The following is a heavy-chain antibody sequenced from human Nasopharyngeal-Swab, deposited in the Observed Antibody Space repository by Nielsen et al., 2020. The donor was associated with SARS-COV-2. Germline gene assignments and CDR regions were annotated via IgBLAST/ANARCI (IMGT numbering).Heavy chain of an antibody. CDR2: ISAYNGNT. V-gene: IGHV1-18*01. Sequence: ASVKVSCKASGYTFTSYGISWVRQASGQGLEWMGWISAYNGNTNYAQKLQGRVTMTTDTSTSTAYMELRSLRSDDTAVYYCARDGGIVVVPAATGEPYYYYGMDVWGQGTTVTVSS. CDR3: ARDGGIVVVPAATGEPYYYYGMDV. D-gene: IGHD2-2*01. J-gene: IGHJ6*02. CDR1: GYTFTSYG.